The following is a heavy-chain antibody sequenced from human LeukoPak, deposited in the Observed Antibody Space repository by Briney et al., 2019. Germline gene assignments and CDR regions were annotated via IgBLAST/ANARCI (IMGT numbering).Heavy chain of an antibody. D-gene: IGHD2-15*01. V-gene: IGHV3-23*01. CDR3: AKARGAVAPTGRIFDF. CDR2: IIGSGGDT. CDR1: GLTFSSYA. J-gene: IGHJ5*01. Sequence: PGGSLRLSCAASGLTFSSYAMAWVRQTPGRGLEWVSVIIGSGGDTNYADSVRGRFAISRDNSKNTLYLQMNNLRDEDTAIYYCAKARGAVAPTGRIFDFWGQGTLVTVCS.